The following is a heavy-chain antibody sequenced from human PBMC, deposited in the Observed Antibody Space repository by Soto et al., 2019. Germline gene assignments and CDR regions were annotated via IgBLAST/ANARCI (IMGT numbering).Heavy chain of an antibody. CDR1: GFTFSSYG. J-gene: IGHJ4*02. D-gene: IGHD2-21*02. CDR2: IWMDGKEK. V-gene: IGHV3-33*01. Sequence: QVQLVESGGGVVQPGRSLRLSCAASGFTFSSYGMHWVRQAPGKGLEWVAVIWMDGKEKYYVDSVEGRFTVSRDNSKNTRYPQMNSVRAEDTAVYHCARDRGGDEPTDHWGQGTLVTVSS. CDR3: ARDRGGDEPTDH.